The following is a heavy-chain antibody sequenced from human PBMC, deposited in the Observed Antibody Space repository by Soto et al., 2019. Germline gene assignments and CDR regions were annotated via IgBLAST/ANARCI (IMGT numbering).Heavy chain of an antibody. J-gene: IGHJ4*02. CDR3: ARDGWAVAGTYYFDY. D-gene: IGHD6-19*01. Sequence: EVQMVESGGGLVKPGGSLRLSCAASGFTFSSYSMNWVRQAPGKGLEWVSSISSSSSYIYYADSVKGRFTISRDNAKNSLYLQMNSLRAEDTAVYYCARDGWAVAGTYYFDYWGQGTLVTVSS. CDR1: GFTFSSYS. V-gene: IGHV3-21*01. CDR2: ISSSSSYI.